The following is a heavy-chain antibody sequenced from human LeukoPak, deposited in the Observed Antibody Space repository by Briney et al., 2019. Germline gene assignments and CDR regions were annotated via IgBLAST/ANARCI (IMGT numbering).Heavy chain of an antibody. CDR1: GFTFSNYD. D-gene: IGHD1-7*01. CDR2: ISYDGSNK. J-gene: IGHJ4*02. Sequence: GVSLRLSCAASGFTFSNYDMHWVRQAPGKGLEWVAVISYDGSNKYYADSVKGRFTISRDNSKNTVYLQMNSLRAEDTAVYYCAKDREGTTFDNWGQGTLVTVSS. V-gene: IGHV3-30*18. CDR3: AKDREGTTFDN.